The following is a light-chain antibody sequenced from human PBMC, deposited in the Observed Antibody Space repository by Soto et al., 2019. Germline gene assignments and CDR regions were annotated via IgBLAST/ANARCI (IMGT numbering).Light chain of an antibody. V-gene: IGLV2-14*01. CDR2: EVS. J-gene: IGLJ3*02. Sequence: QSALTQPASVSGSPGQSITISCTGTSSDVGDYNYVSWYQQHPGKAPKLMIYEVSNRPSGVSNRFSGSKSGNTASLTISGHQAEDEADYYCSLYTSSSTPWVFGGGTKLTVL. CDR1: SSDVGDYNY. CDR3: SLYTSSSTPWV.